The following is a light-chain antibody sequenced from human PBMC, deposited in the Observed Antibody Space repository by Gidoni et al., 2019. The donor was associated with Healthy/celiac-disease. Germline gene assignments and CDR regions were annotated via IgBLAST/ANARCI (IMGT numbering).Light chain of an antibody. CDR2: GAS. Sequence: EIVMTQSPATLSVSPGERATLSCRASQSVSSNLSGYQQKPGQAPRLLIYGASTRATAPQPGSVAVGLGQSSLSPSAACSLKILQFYYCQQYNNWPPWTFGQXTKVEIK. J-gene: IGKJ1*01. CDR3: QQYNNWPPWT. V-gene: IGKV3D-15*01. CDR1: QSVSSN.